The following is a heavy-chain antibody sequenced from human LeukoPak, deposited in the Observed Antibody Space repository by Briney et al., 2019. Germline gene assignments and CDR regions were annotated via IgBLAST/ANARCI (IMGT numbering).Heavy chain of an antibody. CDR2: IYYNGNT. CDR3: ARQTGSGLFILP. J-gene: IGHJ4*02. V-gene: IGHV4-39*01. D-gene: IGHD3/OR15-3a*01. Sequence: PSETLSLTCTVSGGFISSSFYYWGWIRQPPGKALEWIGSIYYNGNTYYNPSLKSRVTISVDTSENHFSLKLTSVTAADTAVYYCARQTGSGLFILPGGQGTLVTVSS. CDR1: GGFISSSFYY.